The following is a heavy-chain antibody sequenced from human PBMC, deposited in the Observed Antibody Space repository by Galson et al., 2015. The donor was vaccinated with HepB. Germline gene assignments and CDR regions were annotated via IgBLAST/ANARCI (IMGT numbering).Heavy chain of an antibody. CDR1: GFTFDDYA. V-gene: IGHV3-9*01. D-gene: IGHD1-1*01. CDR2: IRWNSGSI. CDR3: AKDRVEVPQAFDI. Sequence: SLRLSCAASGFTFDDYAMHWVRQAPGKGLEWVSGIRWNSGSIGYADSVKGRFTISRDNAKNSLYLQMNILRAEDTALYYCAKDRVEVPQAFDIWGQGTMVTVSS. J-gene: IGHJ3*02.